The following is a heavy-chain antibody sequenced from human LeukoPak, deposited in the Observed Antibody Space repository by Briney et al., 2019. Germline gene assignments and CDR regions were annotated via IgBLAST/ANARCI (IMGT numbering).Heavy chain of an antibody. J-gene: IGHJ4*02. CDR2: IYYSGST. Sequence: PSQTLSLTCTVSGGSISSGGYYWSWIRQHPGKGLEWIGYIYYSGSTYYNPSLKSRVTISVDTSKNQFSLKLSSVTAADTAVYYRARWCSSSLALDYWGQGTLVTVSS. V-gene: IGHV4-31*03. D-gene: IGHD6-13*01. CDR3: ARWCSSSLALDY. CDR1: GGSISSGGYY.